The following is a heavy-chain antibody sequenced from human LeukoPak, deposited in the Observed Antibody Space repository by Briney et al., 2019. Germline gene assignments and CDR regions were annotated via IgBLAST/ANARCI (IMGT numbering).Heavy chain of an antibody. CDR1: AYTFTIYG. D-gene: IGHD3-10*01. Sequence: ASVTVSFTSSAYTFTIYGISWVRHAPGQALEWMGWISAYNGNTNYAQKLQGRVTMTTDTSTSTAYMELRSLRSDDTAVYYCARQLLWFGELQPNWFDPWGQGTLVTVSS. J-gene: IGHJ5*02. CDR3: ARQLLWFGELQPNWFDP. CDR2: ISAYNGNT. V-gene: IGHV1-18*01.